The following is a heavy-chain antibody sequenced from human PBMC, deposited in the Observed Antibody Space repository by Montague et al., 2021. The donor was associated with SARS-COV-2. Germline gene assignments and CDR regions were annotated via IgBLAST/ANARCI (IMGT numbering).Heavy chain of an antibody. J-gene: IGHJ5*02. D-gene: IGHD3-3*01. Sequence: SETLSLTCTVSGGSVNSYYWSWIRQSPGKGLQWLGYIYYSGSTDYNPSLKSRVTMSVDTSKNQLSLRLNSVTTADTAVYFCARAGGFYDYWSGYSSSAGFFDPWGQGILVTVSS. CDR2: IYYSGST. CDR3: ARAGGFYDYWSGYSSSAGFFDP. CDR1: GGSVNSYY. V-gene: IGHV4-59*02.